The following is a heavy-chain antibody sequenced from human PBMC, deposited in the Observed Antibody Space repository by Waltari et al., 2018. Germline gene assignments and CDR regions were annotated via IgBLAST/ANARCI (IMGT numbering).Heavy chain of an antibody. CDR3: ARLTGKGENWFDP. CDR2: IRGSGGST. D-gene: IGHD3-16*01. V-gene: IGHV3-23*01. J-gene: IGHJ5*02. Sequence: EVQLLESGGGLVQPGGSLRLSCAASGFTFSSYAMSWVRQAPGKGLGWVSAIRGSGGSTYYADSVKGRFTISRDNAKNSLYLQMNSLRAEDTAVYYCARLTGKGENWFDPWGQGTLVTVSS. CDR1: GFTFSSYA.